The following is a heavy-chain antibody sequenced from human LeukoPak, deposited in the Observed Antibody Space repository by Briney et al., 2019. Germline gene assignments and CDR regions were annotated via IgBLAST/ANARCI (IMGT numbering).Heavy chain of an antibody. V-gene: IGHV4-4*07. CDR1: GGSISSYY. J-gene: IGHJ4*02. CDR3: ALGSCSGGSCLDY. CDR2: IYTSGST. Sequence: SETLSLTCAVSGGSISSYYWSWIRLPAGKGLEWIGRIYTSGSTNYNPSLKSRVTMSVDTSKNQFSLKLSSVTAADTAVYYCALGSCSGGSCLDYWGQGTLVTVSS. D-gene: IGHD2-15*01.